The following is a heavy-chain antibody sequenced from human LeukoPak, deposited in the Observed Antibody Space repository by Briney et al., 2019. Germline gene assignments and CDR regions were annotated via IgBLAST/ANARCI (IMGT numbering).Heavy chain of an antibody. CDR1: GFTFNHYW. D-gene: IGHD3-10*01. Sequence: GGSLRLSCAASGFTFNHYWMTWVRQAPERGLEWVANIKQDGGEKYYVDVVKGRFTVSRDNAKNSAYLQMNSLRVEDTAVYYCARSLLWFREPTWGEGPLVT. J-gene: IGHJ4*02. CDR2: IKQDGGEK. CDR3: ARSLLWFREPT. V-gene: IGHV3-7*01.